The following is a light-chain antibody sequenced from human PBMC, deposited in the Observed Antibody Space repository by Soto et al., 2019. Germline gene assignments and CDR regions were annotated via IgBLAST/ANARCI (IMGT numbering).Light chain of an antibody. Sequence: DIQMTQSPSTLSASVGDRVTITCRASQSISSWLAWYQQKPGKAPKLLIYKASSLESGVPSRFSGSGSGTEFTLTICSLQPDDFATYYCQQYNSYSRFGQGTKLEI. CDR2: KAS. V-gene: IGKV1-5*03. CDR1: QSISSW. J-gene: IGKJ2*03. CDR3: QQYNSYSR.